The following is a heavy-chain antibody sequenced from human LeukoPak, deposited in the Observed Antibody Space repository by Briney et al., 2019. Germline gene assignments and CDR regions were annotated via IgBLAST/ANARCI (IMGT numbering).Heavy chain of an antibody. D-gene: IGHD6-13*01. CDR2: ISYGGSNK. Sequence: PGRSLRLSCAASGFTFSSYAMHWVRQAPGKGLEWVAVISYGGSNKYYADSVKGRFTISRDNSKNTLYLQMNSLRAEDTAVYYCARDLIAAAGAGLDYWGQGTLVTVSS. CDR3: ARDLIAAAGAGLDY. V-gene: IGHV3-30*04. J-gene: IGHJ4*02. CDR1: GFTFSSYA.